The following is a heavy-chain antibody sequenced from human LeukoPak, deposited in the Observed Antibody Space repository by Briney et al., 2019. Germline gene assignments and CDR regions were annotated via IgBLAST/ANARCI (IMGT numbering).Heavy chain of an antibody. CDR1: GGSISGYY. D-gene: IGHD2-2*01. CDR3: ARSFTGIVVVPAADTRGYYFDY. Sequence: SETLSLTCTVSGGSISGYYWSWIRQPPGKGLEWIGYIYYSGSTNYNPSLKSRVTISVDTSKNQFSLKLSSVTAADTAVYYCARSFTGIVVVPAADTRGYYFDYWGQGTLVTVSS. CDR2: IYYSGST. J-gene: IGHJ4*02. V-gene: IGHV4-59*01.